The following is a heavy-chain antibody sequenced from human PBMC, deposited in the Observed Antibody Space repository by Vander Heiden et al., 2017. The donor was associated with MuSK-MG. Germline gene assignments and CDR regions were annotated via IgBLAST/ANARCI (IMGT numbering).Heavy chain of an antibody. CDR3: ARRYYDSSGYPPNWYFDL. CDR2: ISAYNGNT. CDR1: GYTFTSYV. V-gene: IGHV1-18*04. D-gene: IGHD3-22*01. Sequence: QVQLVQSGAEVKKPGASVKVSCKASGYTFTSYVISWVRQAPGQGLEWMGWISAYNGNTNYAQKLQGRVTMTTDTSTSTAYMELRSLRSDDTAVYYCARRYYDSSGYPPNWYFDLWGRGTLVTVSS. J-gene: IGHJ2*01.